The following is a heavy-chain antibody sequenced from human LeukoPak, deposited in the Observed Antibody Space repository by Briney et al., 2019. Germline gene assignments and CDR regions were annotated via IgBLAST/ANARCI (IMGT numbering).Heavy chain of an antibody. Sequence: ASVKVSCKASGYTFTGYYMHWVRQAPGQGLEWMGWINPNSGGTNYAQKFQGRVTMTRDTSISTAYMELSRLRSDGTAVYYCASSIVVVPAAKVYYYYYYMDVWGKGTTVTVSS. D-gene: IGHD2-2*01. CDR2: INPNSGGT. CDR3: ASSIVVVPAAKVYYYYYYMDV. V-gene: IGHV1-2*02. J-gene: IGHJ6*03. CDR1: GYTFTGYY.